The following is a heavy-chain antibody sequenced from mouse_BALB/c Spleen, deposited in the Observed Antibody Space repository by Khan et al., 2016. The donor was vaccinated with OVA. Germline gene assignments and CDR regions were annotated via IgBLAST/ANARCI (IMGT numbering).Heavy chain of an antibody. V-gene: IGHV1-26*01. CDR2: VNPNTGNT. CDR3: ARGYDFFAY. J-gene: IGHJ3*01. D-gene: IGHD2-14*01. CDR1: GYSFTGYY. Sequence: DVKLQESGPDLVKPGASVKISCKASGYSFTGYYMNWVKQSHGKSLECIGRVNPNTGNTNYNQKFKGKAILTVDTSSSTAYMELRSLTSEDSAVYYCARGYDFFAYWGQGTLFHCLC.